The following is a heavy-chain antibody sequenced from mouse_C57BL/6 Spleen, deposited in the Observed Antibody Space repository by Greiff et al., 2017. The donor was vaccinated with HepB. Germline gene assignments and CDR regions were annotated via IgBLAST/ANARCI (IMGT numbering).Heavy chain of an antibody. J-gene: IGHJ3*01. D-gene: IGHD2-4*01. CDR2: IHPNSGST. CDR1: GYTFTSYW. CDR3: ARGGIYYDYDGFAY. Sequence: QVQLQQSGAELVKPGASVKLSCKASGYTFTSYWMHWVKQRPGQGLEWIGMIHPNSGSTNYNEKFKSKATLTVDKSSSTAYMQLSSLTSEDSAVYYCARGGIYYDYDGFAYWGQGTLVTVSA. V-gene: IGHV1-64*01.